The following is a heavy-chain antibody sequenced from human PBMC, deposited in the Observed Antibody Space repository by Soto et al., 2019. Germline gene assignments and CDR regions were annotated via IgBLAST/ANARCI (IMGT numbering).Heavy chain of an antibody. D-gene: IGHD6-13*01. V-gene: IGHV1-18*04. CDR2: ISAYNGNT. CDR1: GYTFTSYG. CDR3: ARGEQQQLVLDWFDP. Sequence: GASVKVSCKASGYTFTSYGISWVRQAPGQGLEWMGWISAYNGNTNYAQKLQGRVTMTTDTSTSTAYMELRSLRSDDTAVYYCARGEQQQLVLDWFDPWGQGXLVTVSS. J-gene: IGHJ5*02.